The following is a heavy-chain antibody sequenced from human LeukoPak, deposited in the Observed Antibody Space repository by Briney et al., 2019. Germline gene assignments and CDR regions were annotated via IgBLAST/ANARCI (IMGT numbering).Heavy chain of an antibody. J-gene: IGHJ6*03. Sequence: ASVKVSCKASGYTFTGYYMHWVRQAPGQGLEWMGWINPNSGGTNYAQKFQGRVTMTRDTSISTAYMELSRLRSDDTAVYYCATTTTGYSSGWPDNYYYYYYMDVWGKGTTVTVSS. V-gene: IGHV1-2*02. CDR3: ATTTTGYSSGWPDNYYYYYYMDV. CDR2: INPNSGGT. CDR1: GYTFTGYY. D-gene: IGHD6-19*01.